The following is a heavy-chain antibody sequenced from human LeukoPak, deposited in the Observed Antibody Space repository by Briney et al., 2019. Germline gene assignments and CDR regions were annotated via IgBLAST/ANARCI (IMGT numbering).Heavy chain of an antibody. Sequence: PETPSLTCTVSGGSISTYYWSWIRQPPGEGLEWIGYIYNTGSTNYNPSLKSRVTISVDTSKNQFSLKLSSVTAADTAVYYCARGIGSYLPIGYWGQGTLVTVST. CDR3: ARGIGSYLPIGY. CDR2: IYNTGST. D-gene: IGHD1-26*01. CDR1: GGSISTYY. V-gene: IGHV4-59*01. J-gene: IGHJ4*02.